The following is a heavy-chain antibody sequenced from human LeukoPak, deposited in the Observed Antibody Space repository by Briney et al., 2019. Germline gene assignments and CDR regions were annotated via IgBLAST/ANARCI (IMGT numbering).Heavy chain of an antibody. J-gene: IGHJ4*02. CDR3: AREGGFYRPLDY. D-gene: IGHD3-3*01. CDR1: GASISNYY. CDR2: IYYSGSN. Sequence: SETLSLTCTVSGASISNYYWSWIRQSPGKGLEWIGHIYYSGSNNYNPSLESRLTMSVDVSENQVSLKLTSVTAADTAVYYCAREGGFYRPLDYSGQGTLVTVSS. V-gene: IGHV4-59*12.